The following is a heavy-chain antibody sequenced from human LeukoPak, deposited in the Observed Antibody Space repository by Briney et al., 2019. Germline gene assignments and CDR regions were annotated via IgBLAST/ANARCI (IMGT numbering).Heavy chain of an antibody. Sequence: GGSLRLSCAASGFTFSSYAMSWVRQAPGKGLEWVSAISGSGGSTYYADSVKGRFTISRDNSKNTLHLQMNSLRAEDTAVYYCAKANWVEQYYYYGMDVWGQGTTVTVSS. D-gene: IGHD7-27*01. J-gene: IGHJ6*02. V-gene: IGHV3-23*01. CDR1: GFTFSSYA. CDR2: ISGSGGST. CDR3: AKANWVEQYYYYGMDV.